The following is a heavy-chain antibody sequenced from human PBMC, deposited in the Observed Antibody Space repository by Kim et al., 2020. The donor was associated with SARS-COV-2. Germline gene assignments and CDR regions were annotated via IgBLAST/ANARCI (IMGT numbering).Heavy chain of an antibody. CDR3: ARGADVLRYFDWLTTNWYFDL. V-gene: IGHV3-48*02. CDR1: GFTFSSYS. J-gene: IGHJ2*01. D-gene: IGHD3-9*01. Sequence: GGSLRLSCAASGFTFSSYSMNWVRQAPGKGLEWVSYISSSSSTIYYADSVKGRFTISRDNAKNSLYLQMNSLRDEDTAVYYCARGADVLRYFDWLTTNWYFDLWGRGTLVTVSS. CDR2: ISSSSSTI.